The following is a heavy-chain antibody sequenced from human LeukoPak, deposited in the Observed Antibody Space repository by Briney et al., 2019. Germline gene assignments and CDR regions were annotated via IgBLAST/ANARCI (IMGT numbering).Heavy chain of an antibody. Sequence: ASVKVSCKASGYTFTGYYMHWVRQAPGQGVEGMGWINPNSGGTNYAQKFQGRVPMTRDTSISTAYMELSRLRSDDTAVYYCARDGRYCSSTSCYVFVDYWGQGTLVTVSS. CDR2: INPNSGGT. J-gene: IGHJ4*02. V-gene: IGHV1-2*02. D-gene: IGHD2-2*01. CDR3: ARDGRYCSSTSCYVFVDY. CDR1: GYTFTGYY.